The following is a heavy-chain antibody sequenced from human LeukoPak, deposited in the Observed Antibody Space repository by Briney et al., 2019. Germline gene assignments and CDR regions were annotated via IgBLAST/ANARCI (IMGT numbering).Heavy chain of an antibody. Sequence: GGSLRLSCAASGFTFSAHYMEWGRQAPGKGLEGVGRIREKVNSYTTVYAASVKGRFTISRDDSTNSVFLQMNSLKTEDTAVYYCAKAFCSEKQCTLDSWGQGTLVSVSS. J-gene: IGHJ4*02. CDR1: GFTFSAHY. D-gene: IGHD3-3*01. CDR2: IREKVNSYTT. V-gene: IGHV3-72*01. CDR3: AKAFCSEKQCTLDS.